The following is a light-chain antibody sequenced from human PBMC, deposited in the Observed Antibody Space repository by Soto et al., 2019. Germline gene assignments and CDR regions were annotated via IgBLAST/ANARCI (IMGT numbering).Light chain of an antibody. V-gene: IGLV2-11*01. CDR3: CSYAGEYKYV. Sequence: QSVLTQPRSVSGAPGQSVTVSGTGSSSDVGAYNFASWYQQHPGAAPKLLIHDVNKRPPGVPDRFSASKSGNTASLTISGLQAEDEADYYCCSYAGEYKYVFGSGTKVTVL. CDR1: SSDVGAYNF. J-gene: IGLJ1*01. CDR2: DVN.